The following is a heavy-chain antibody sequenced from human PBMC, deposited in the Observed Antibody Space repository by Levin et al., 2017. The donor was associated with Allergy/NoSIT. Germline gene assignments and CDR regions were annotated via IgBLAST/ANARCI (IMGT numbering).Heavy chain of an antibody. J-gene: IGHJ4*02. V-gene: IGHV3-23*01. CDR3: AKKTGGSYPFDS. CDR2: ISDSGGVT. D-gene: IGHD2-15*01. Sequence: GGSLRLSCAASGFTFNTYAMGWIRQAPGKGLECVSGISDSGGVTFYADSVKGRFTISRDNTRNTLYLQMNSLRVEDTAVYYCAKKTGGSYPFDSWGQGTLVTVSS. CDR1: GFTFNTYA.